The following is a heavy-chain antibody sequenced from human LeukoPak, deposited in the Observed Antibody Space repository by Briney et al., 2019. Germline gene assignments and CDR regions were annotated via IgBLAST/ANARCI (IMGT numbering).Heavy chain of an antibody. D-gene: IGHD4-23*01. J-gene: IGHJ6*02. CDR3: ARVGNNNRYGMDV. CDR1: GFNVSSNY. V-gene: IGHV3-66*01. Sequence: GGSLRLSCAAPGFNVSSNYMSWVRQAPGKGLVWVSVIYRGGSTYYAGSVKGRFIISRDNSKNTLYLQMNSLRAEDTGAYYCARVGNNNRYGMDVWGQGTTVTVSS. CDR2: IYRGGST.